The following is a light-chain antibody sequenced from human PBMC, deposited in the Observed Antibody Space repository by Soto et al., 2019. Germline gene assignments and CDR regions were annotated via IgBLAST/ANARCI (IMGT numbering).Light chain of an antibody. V-gene: IGKV3-15*01. J-gene: IGKJ4*01. CDR3: QQYNNWLLT. Sequence: EIVMTQSPATLSVSPGERATLSCRASQSVSSNFAWYQQKPGQAPRLLIYGASTRATGIPARFSGSWSGTEFPLIISSLQSEDFVVYYCQQYNNWLLTFGGGTKVEIK. CDR2: GAS. CDR1: QSVSSN.